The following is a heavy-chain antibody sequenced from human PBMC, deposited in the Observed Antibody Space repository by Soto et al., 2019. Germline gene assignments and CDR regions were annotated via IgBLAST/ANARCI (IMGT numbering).Heavy chain of an antibody. J-gene: IGHJ5*01. CDR1: GFTFSRDW. V-gene: IGHV3-74*01. Sequence: EVQLVESGGGLVQPGGSLRLSCAASGFTFSRDWMHWVRQSQGKGLVWVSRIKGDGTIKNYADSVKGRFTTSRDNAKNTVYLQLNSLTTGDTAVYYCGRGGLGNYYYDSWGQGTLVTVSS. D-gene: IGHD3-10*01. CDR2: IKGDGTIK. CDR3: GRGGLGNYYYDS.